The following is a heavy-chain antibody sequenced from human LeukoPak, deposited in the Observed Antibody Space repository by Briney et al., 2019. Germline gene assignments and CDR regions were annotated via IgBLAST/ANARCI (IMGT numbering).Heavy chain of an antibody. CDR2: INSDGSIT. D-gene: IGHD3-22*01. J-gene: IGHJ4*02. CDR1: GFTFSSYW. Sequence: GGSLRLSCAASGFTFSSYWMHWVRQAPGKGLVRVSRINSDGSITTYADSVKGRFTISRDNAKNTLYLQMNSLRAEDTAVYYCARDPRGYYDSSGQAGFDYWGQGTLVTVSS. CDR3: ARDPRGYYDSSGQAGFDY. V-gene: IGHV3-74*01.